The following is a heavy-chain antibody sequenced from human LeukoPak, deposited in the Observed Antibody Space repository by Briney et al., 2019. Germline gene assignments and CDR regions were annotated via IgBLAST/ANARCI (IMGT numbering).Heavy chain of an antibody. J-gene: IGHJ4*02. CDR3: ARDPDAVASHLDY. CDR1: GFTFSSYE. V-gene: IGHV3-48*03. Sequence: PGGSLRLSCAASGFTFSSYEMNWFRQAPGKGLEWISYISSGGGTMYYADSVKGRFTISRDNAKNSLSLQMDSLRADDTAVYYCARDPDAVASHLDYWGQGTLVTVSS. CDR2: ISSGGGTM.